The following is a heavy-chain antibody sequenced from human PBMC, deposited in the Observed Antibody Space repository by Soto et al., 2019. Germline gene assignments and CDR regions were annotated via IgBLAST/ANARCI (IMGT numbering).Heavy chain of an antibody. CDR2: INHSGST. J-gene: IGHJ4*02. CDR3: ARGYRVDGPEYCTNGVCYAPFDY. V-gene: IGHV4-34*01. Sequence: QVQLQQWGAGLLKPSETLSLTCAVYGGSFSGYYWSWIRQPPGKGLEWIGEINHSGSTNYNPSLKSLVTISVDTSKNQFSLKLSSVTAADTAVYYCARGYRVDGPEYCTNGVCYAPFDYWGQGTLVTVSS. D-gene: IGHD2-8*01. CDR1: GGSFSGYY.